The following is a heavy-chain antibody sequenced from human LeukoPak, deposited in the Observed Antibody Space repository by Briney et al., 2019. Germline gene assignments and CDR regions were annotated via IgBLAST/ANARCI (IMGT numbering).Heavy chain of an antibody. Sequence: GGSLRLSCAASGFTFSSYAMSWVSQAPGKGLEWVSAISGSGGSTYYADSVKGRFTISRDNSKNTLYLQMNSLRAEDTAVYYCAKDERLMITFGGVINYWGQGTLVTVSS. CDR3: AKDERLMITFGGVINY. CDR2: ISGSGGST. V-gene: IGHV3-23*01. D-gene: IGHD3-16*02. J-gene: IGHJ4*02. CDR1: GFTFSSYA.